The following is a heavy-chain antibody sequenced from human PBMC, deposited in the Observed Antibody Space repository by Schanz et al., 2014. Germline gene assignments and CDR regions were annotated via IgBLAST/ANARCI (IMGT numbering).Heavy chain of an antibody. D-gene: IGHD1-1*01. V-gene: IGHV4-61*02. J-gene: IGHJ2*01. CDR1: GGSIRSGTYY. Sequence: QVQLQESGPGLVKPSQTLSLTCTVSGGSIRSGTYYWSWVRQPAGKALEWVRRVFPNGITNYNPSLKSRATISRDASNNQCSVAVTSQTAADAAVYYCARDTTWRLDLWGRGTLVTVSS. CDR2: VFPNGIT. CDR3: ARDTTWRLDL.